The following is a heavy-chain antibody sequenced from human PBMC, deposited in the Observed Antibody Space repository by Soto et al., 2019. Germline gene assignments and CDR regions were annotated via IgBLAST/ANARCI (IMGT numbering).Heavy chain of an antibody. J-gene: IGHJ4*02. CDR1: GGSLSSSS. CDR2: IYYSGST. Sequence: SETLSLTCAVSGGSLSSSSWWSWVRQPPGKGLEWIGYIYYSGSTNYNPSLKSRVTISVDTSKNQFSLKLSSVTAADTAVYYCARGGLSIDYWGQGTLVTVSS. CDR3: ARGGLSIDY. V-gene: IGHV4-59*01. D-gene: IGHD3-16*01.